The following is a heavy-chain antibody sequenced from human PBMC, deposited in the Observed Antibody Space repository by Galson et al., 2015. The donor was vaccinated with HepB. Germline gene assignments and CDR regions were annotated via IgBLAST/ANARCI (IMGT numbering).Heavy chain of an antibody. CDR3: AHTGGHCGTTSCSSLWDY. J-gene: IGHJ4*02. CDR1: GFSLSTSGVG. CDR2: IYWDDDK. D-gene: IGHD2-2*01. Sequence: PALVKPTQTLTLTCTFSGFSLSTSGVGVGWIRQPPGKALEWLALIYWDDDKRYSPSLKSRLTITKDTSKNQVVLTMTNMDPVDTATYYCAHTGGHCGTTSCSSLWDYWGQGTLVTVSS. V-gene: IGHV2-5*02.